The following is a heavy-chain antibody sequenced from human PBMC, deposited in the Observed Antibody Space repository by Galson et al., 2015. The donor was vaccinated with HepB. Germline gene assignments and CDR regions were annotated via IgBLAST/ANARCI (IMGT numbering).Heavy chain of an antibody. D-gene: IGHD3-9*01. CDR3: VKDGSTLRYFDWLLSPDFDY. CDR2: ISSNGGST. V-gene: IGHV3-64D*06. Sequence: SLRLSCAASGFTFSSYAMHWVRQAPGKGLEYVSAISSNGGSTYYADSVKGRFTISRDNSKNTLYLQMSSLRAEDTAVYYCVKDGSTLRYFDWLLSPDFDYWCQGTLVTVSS. J-gene: IGHJ4*02. CDR1: GFTFSSYA.